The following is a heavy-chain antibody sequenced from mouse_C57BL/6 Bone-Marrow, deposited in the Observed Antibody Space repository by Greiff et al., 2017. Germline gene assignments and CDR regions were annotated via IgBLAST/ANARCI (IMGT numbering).Heavy chain of an antibody. V-gene: IGHV1-55*01. Sequence: VQLQQPGAELVKPGASVKMSCKASGYTFTSYWITWVKQRPGQGLEWIGDIYPGSGSTNYNEKVKSKATLTVDTSSSTAYMQLSSLTSEDSAVYYSAKPYYSDYWYFDVWGTGTTVTVSS. J-gene: IGHJ1*03. CDR1: GYTFTSYW. CDR2: IYPGSGST. CDR3: AKPYYSDYWYFDV. D-gene: IGHD2-12*01.